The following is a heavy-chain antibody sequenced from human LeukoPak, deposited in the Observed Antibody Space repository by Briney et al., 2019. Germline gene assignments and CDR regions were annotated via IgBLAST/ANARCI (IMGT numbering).Heavy chain of an antibody. D-gene: IGHD3-10*01. CDR1: GYTYSGTGWY. CDR2: IYPNNGAT. J-gene: IGHJ4*02. V-gene: IGHV1-2*02. CDR3: ARDGPAQMVDFDY. Sequence: ASVKVSCKASGYTYSGTGWYLYWLRQAPGQGLECMGWIYPNNGATAYAQKFQGRVAMTRDTSITTAYMELSRLRPDDTAVYYCARDGPAQMVDFDYWGQGTLVTVSS.